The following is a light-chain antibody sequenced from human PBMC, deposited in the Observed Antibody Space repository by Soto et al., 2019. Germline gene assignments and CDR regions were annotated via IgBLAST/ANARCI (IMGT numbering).Light chain of an antibody. J-gene: IGKJ5*01. CDR2: GAS. CDR1: QSVSSD. V-gene: IGKV3-15*01. CDR3: QQRSNWPPIT. Sequence: EIVMTQSPATLSVSPGERATLSCRASQSVSSDLAWYHQKPGQAPRLLIYGASTRATGIPARFSGSGSGTEFTLTISSLEPEDAALYYCQQRSNWPPITFGQGTRLEIK.